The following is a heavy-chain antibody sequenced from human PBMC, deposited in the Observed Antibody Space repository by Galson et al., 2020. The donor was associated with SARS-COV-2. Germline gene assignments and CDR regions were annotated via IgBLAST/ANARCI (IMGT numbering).Heavy chain of an antibody. CDR3: ARGIAVAGTEDGWFDP. CDR1: GGSISSYY. CDR2: FYYSGST. J-gene: IGHJ5*02. Sequence: SETLSLTCTVSGGSISSYYWSWIRQPPGKGLEWIGYFYYSGSTNYNPSLKSRVTISVDTSKNQFSLKLSSVTAADTAVYYCARGIAVAGTEDGWFDPWGQGTLVTVSS. V-gene: IGHV4-59*13. D-gene: IGHD6-19*01.